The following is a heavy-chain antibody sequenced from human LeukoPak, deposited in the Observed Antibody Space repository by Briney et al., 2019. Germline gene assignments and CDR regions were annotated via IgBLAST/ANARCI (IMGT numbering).Heavy chain of an antibody. V-gene: IGHV4-30-2*01. CDR2: IYHSGST. Sequence: SQTLSLTCAVSGGSISSGGYSWSWIRQPPGKGLEWIGYIYHSGSTYYNPSLKSRVTISVDRSKNQFSLKLSSVTAADTAVYYCARDEGYSYGYNWFDPRGQGTLVTVSS. CDR3: ARDEGYSYGYNWFDP. CDR1: GGSISSGGYS. J-gene: IGHJ5*02. D-gene: IGHD5-18*01.